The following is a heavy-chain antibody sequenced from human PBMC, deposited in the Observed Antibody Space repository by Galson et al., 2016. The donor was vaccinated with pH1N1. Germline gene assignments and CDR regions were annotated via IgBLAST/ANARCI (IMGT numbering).Heavy chain of an antibody. V-gene: IGHV3-11*01. CDR2: ISSSGYTI. CDR1: GFTFSDYY. CDR3: ASAPRLGELELGDVFDI. J-gene: IGHJ3*02. D-gene: IGHD3-10*01. Sequence: SGFTFSDYYMTWIRRAPGKGLEWVSYISSSGYTIFYTDSVKGRFTISRDNAKNSLYLQMNSLRAEDTAVYYCASAPRLGELELGDVFDIWGQGTMVTVSS.